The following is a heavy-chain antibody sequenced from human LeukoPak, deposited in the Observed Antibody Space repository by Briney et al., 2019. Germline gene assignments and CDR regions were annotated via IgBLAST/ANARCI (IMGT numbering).Heavy chain of an antibody. CDR3: ARVLYYDILTGYPHPEYYFDY. J-gene: IGHJ4*02. V-gene: IGHV1-69*13. Sequence: SVKVSCKASGGTFSSYAISWVRQAPGQGLEWMGGIIPIFGTANYAQKFQGRVTITADESTSTAYMELSSLRSEDTAVYYCARVLYYDILTGYPHPEYYFDYWGQGTLVTVSS. CDR1: GGTFSSYA. D-gene: IGHD3-9*01. CDR2: IIPIFGTA.